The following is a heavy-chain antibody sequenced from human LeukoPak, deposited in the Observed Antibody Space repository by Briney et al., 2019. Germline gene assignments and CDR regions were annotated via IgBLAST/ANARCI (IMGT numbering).Heavy chain of an antibody. CDR3: ARYLLPPPAVSDY. D-gene: IGHD2-2*01. Sequence: GGSLRLSCASSGFTLSRCYMFWVRQAPGKGLVWVSHISPDGSAAKYADSGRGRFTISRDNAKNTLYLQIYSRKAQDMAVYYCARYLLPPPAVSDYGGQGTLVTVSS. CDR1: GFTLSRCY. V-gene: IGHV3-74*03. J-gene: IGHJ4*02. CDR2: ISPDGSAA.